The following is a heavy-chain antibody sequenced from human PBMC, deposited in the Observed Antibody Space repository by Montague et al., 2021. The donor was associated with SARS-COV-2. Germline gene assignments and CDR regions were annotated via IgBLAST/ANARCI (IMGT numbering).Heavy chain of an antibody. CDR2: IHHSGST. D-gene: IGHD4/OR15-4a*01. Sequence: SETLSLTCAVSGGSISSSNWWSWVRQPPGKGLEWIGEIHHSGSTNYNPSLGSRVTMSVDRSKNHFSLRLSSVTAADTAMYYCARGGYGGWTGYYFDYWGQGTLVTVSS. J-gene: IGHJ4*02. CDR1: GGSISSSNW. CDR3: ARGGYGGWTGYYFDY. V-gene: IGHV4-4*02.